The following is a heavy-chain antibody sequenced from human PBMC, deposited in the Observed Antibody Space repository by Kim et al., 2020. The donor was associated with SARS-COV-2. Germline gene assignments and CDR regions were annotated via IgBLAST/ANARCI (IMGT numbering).Heavy chain of an antibody. Sequence: SETLSLTCTVSGGAISGSTYYWGWIRQPPGKGLEWIGSVYSTGITYSNPSLSSRVSLAVDTSKNQFSLTVASAAAADTAVYFCAREFRFFDWRSSDYYAMDAWGLGAAVTVSS. J-gene: IGHJ6*01. CDR1: GGAISGSTYY. CDR2: VYSTGIT. CDR3: AREFRFFDWRSSDYYAMDA. V-gene: IGHV4-39*07. D-gene: IGHD3-9*01.